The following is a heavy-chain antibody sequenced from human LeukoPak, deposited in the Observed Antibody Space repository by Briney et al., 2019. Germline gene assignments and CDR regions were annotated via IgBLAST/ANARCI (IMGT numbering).Heavy chain of an antibody. Sequence: GRSLRLSCAASGFSFDDYAMHWVRQVPGKGLEWVSGIAWDSGTIDYADSVKGRFTISRDNSKNTLYLQMNSLRAEDTAVYYCARDRDSSSWYQGAFDYWGQGTLVTVSS. V-gene: IGHV3-9*01. J-gene: IGHJ4*02. CDR1: GFSFDDYA. CDR2: IAWDSGTI. D-gene: IGHD6-13*01. CDR3: ARDRDSSSWYQGAFDY.